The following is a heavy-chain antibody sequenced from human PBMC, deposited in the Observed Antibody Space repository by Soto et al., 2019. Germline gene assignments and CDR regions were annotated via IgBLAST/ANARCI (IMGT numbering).Heavy chain of an antibody. CDR2: IYYSGST. CDR1: GGSISSYY. V-gene: IGHV4-59*01. D-gene: IGHD3-10*01. Sequence: PSETLSLTCTVSGGSISSYYWSWIRQPPGKGLEWIGYIYYSGSTNYNPSLKSRVTISVDTSKNQFSLKLSSVTAADTAVYYCAREGLLGFGELRGVFDYWGQGTLVTVSS. J-gene: IGHJ4*02. CDR3: AREGLLGFGELRGVFDY.